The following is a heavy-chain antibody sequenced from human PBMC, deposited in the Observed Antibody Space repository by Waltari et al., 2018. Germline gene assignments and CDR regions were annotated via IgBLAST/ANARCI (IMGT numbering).Heavy chain of an antibody. D-gene: IGHD4-17*01. V-gene: IGHV4-34*01. J-gene: IGHJ6*02. CDR1: GGSFSGSY. CDR2: INHSGST. Sequence: QVQLQQWGAGLLQPSETLSLTCAVYGGSFSGSYWCWIAHPPGKGLGWIGEINHSGSTNYNPSHKSRVTISVDTSKNQFSLKLSSGTAADTAVYYCARHRRLYGGKKKDYYYYGMDVWGQGTTVTVSS. CDR3: ARHRRLYGGKKKDYYYYGMDV.